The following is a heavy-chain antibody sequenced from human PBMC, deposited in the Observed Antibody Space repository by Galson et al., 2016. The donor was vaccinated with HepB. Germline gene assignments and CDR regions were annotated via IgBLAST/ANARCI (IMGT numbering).Heavy chain of an antibody. J-gene: IGHJ4*02. CDR1: GYTFSTYW. D-gene: IGHD3-9*01. CDR2: IYPSDSDT. CDR3: ARDLTTIL. Sequence: QSGAEVKKPGESLKISCKASGYTFSTYWIGWVRQMPGKGLEWMGVIYPSDSDTRYSPSFQGQVTISADKSISTAYLQWNSLKASDTAIYYCARDLTTILWGQGTLVTVSS. V-gene: IGHV5-51*01.